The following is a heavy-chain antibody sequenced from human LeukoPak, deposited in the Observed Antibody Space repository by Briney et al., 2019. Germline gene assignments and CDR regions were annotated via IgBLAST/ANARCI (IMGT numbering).Heavy chain of an antibody. CDR2: INHSGST. J-gene: IGHJ4*02. D-gene: IGHD3-22*01. V-gene: IGHV4-34*01. CDR3: ARSIVPFYFDTSGYYFFDS. Sequence: SETLSLTCAVYGGSFSGYYWRWLRQPPGKGLEWIGEINHSGSTNYNPSLKSRVTISVDTSKNQFSLKLSSVTAADTAVYYCARSIVPFYFDTSGYYFFDSWGQGTLVTVSS. CDR1: GGSFSGYY.